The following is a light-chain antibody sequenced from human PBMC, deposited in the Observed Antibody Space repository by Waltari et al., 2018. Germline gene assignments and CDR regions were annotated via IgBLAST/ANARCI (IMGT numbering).Light chain of an antibody. J-gene: IGLJ2*01. CDR2: DVT. V-gene: IGLV2-14*03. Sequence: QSALTQPASVSGSPGQSITIPCTGTSNDVGASNLFSWYQQPPGRAPQLMIYDVTERPSGISYRFSGSKSANTASLTISGLLPEDEAIYYCSSFTDTHTLLFGGGTTVTVL. CDR3: SSFTDTHTLL. CDR1: SNDVGASNL.